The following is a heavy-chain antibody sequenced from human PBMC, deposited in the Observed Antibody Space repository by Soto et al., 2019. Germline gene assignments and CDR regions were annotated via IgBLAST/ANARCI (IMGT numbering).Heavy chain of an antibody. V-gene: IGHV3-7*01. CDR3: AREIKTTAIKHYYYGMDV. J-gene: IGHJ6*02. Sequence: PGGSLRLSCAASGFTFSSYWMNWGRQAPGKGLEWVANIKQDGSEKYYVDSVKGRFTISRDNAKNSLYLQMNSLRAEDTAVYYCAREIKTTAIKHYYYGMDVWGQGTTVTVSS. CDR2: IKQDGSEK. D-gene: IGHD4-4*01. CDR1: GFTFSSYW.